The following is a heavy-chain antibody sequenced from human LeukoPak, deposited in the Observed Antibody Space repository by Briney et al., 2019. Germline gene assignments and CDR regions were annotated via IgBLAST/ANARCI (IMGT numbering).Heavy chain of an antibody. D-gene: IGHD5-18*01. Sequence: PSETLSLTCAVYGGSFSGYYWSWVRQAPGKGLEWVSAISPGDYTAYYADSVKGRFTVSRDNSKNTLYLQMNSLRAEDTAVYFCARVGRGYSFKVYYFDYWGQGTLVTVSS. CDR2: ISPGDYTA. V-gene: IGHV3-23*01. CDR1: GGSFSGYY. J-gene: IGHJ4*02. CDR3: ARVGRGYSFKVYYFDY.